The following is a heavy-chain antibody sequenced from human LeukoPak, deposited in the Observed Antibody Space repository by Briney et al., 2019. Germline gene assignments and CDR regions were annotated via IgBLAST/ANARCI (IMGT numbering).Heavy chain of an antibody. J-gene: IGHJ4*02. CDR1: GFAFTSYA. Sequence: GGSLRLSCATSGFAFTSYAMSWVRQAPGKGLEWVSAISASGVNTYYADSVKGRFTTSSDNSKNTLYLEMDSLKTEDTAVFYCARHRKDYDFWSGALDCWGQGTLVTVSS. V-gene: IGHV3-23*01. CDR3: ARHRKDYDFWSGALDC. D-gene: IGHD3-3*01. CDR2: ISASGVNT.